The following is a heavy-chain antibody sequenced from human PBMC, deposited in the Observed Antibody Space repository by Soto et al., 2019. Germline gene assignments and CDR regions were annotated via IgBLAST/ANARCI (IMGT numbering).Heavy chain of an antibody. Sequence: SETLSLTCAVYGGSFSGYYWSWIRQPPGKGLEWIGEINHSGSTNYNPSLKSRVTISVDTSKNQFSLKLSSVTAADTAVYYCARVRSRNWNYVNWFDPWGQGTMVTVS. CDR2: INHSGST. J-gene: IGHJ5*02. CDR1: GGSFSGYY. CDR3: ARVRSRNWNYVNWFDP. V-gene: IGHV4-34*01. D-gene: IGHD1-7*01.